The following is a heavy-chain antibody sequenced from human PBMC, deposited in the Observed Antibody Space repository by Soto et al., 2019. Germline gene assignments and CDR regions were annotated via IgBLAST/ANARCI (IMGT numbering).Heavy chain of an antibody. V-gene: IGHV4-59*01. D-gene: IGHD3-10*01. Sequence: SQTLSLTCTLSYGSISSYYLSLIRKHPGKGLEWIGYIYYSGSTNYNPSLKSRVTISVDTSKNQFSLKLSSVTAADTAVYYCARRYGSAFDIWGQGTMVTVSS. CDR3: ARRYGSAFDI. CDR2: IYYSGST. CDR1: YGSISSYY. J-gene: IGHJ3*02.